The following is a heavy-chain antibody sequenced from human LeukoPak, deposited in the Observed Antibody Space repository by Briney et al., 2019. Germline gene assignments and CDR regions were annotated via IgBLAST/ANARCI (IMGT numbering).Heavy chain of an antibody. CDR1: GFTFSSYE. J-gene: IGHJ6*02. D-gene: IGHD5-18*01. Sequence: GGSLRLSCAASGFTFSSYEMNWVRQAPGQGLEWVSYISSSGSTIYYADSVKGRFTISRDNAKNSLYLQMNSLRAEDTAVYYCARPMSTATARAEYYYGMDVWGQGTTVTVSS. CDR2: ISSSGSTI. V-gene: IGHV3-48*03. CDR3: ARPMSTATARAEYYYGMDV.